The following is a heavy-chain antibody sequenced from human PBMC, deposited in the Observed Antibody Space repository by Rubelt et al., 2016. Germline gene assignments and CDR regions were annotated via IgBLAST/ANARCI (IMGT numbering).Heavy chain of an antibody. Sequence: QVQLVQSGAQVKNPGASVTVSCTASGYTFAKYGTTWVRQAPGQGPEWMGWMTGDGKNTKYSQKFTGRVTVSTTTPDRVLSGRSSVDTAVYDWARGSRGRAEGKNYCYMDVWGKGTTVTVSS. D-gene: IGHD1-14*01. CDR2: MTGDGKNT. J-gene: IGHJ6*03. CDR3: ARGSRGRAEGKNYCYMDV. CDR1: GYTFAKYG. V-gene: IGHV1-18*01.